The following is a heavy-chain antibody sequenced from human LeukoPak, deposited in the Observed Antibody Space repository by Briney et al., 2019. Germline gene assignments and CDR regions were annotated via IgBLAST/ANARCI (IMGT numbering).Heavy chain of an antibody. D-gene: IGHD5-18*01. Sequence: PGGSLRLSCAASGFTFHDYAMYWVRQAPGKGLEWVSLINWNAGSTYYADSAKGRFTISRDNSKNSLYLQMNSLRAEDTAVYYCAKGGGGGYSYGYGQLDYWGQGTLVTVSS. CDR2: INWNAGST. J-gene: IGHJ4*02. V-gene: IGHV3-43D*04. CDR3: AKGGGGGYSYGYGQLDY. CDR1: GFTFHDYA.